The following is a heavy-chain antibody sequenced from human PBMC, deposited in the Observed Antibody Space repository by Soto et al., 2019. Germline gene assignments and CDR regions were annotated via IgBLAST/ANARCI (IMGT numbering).Heavy chain of an antibody. Sequence: GGSLRLSCAASGFPFSSYAMSWARQAPGKGLEWVSAISGSGGSTYYADSVKGRFTISRDNSKNTLYLQMNSLRAEDTAVYYCAKSRKQWLASSNWFDPWGQGTLVTVSS. CDR1: GFPFSSYA. CDR2: ISGSGGST. D-gene: IGHD6-19*01. CDR3: AKSRKQWLASSNWFDP. J-gene: IGHJ5*02. V-gene: IGHV3-23*01.